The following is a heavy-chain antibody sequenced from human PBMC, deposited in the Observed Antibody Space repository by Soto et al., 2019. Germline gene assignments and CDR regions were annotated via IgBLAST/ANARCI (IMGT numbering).Heavy chain of an antibody. CDR3: ARLNSLPYYDFWSGYNWFDP. Sequence: PSETLSLTCTVSGGSISSYYWSWIRQPPGKGLEWIGYIYYSGSTNYNPSLKSRVTISVDTSKNQFSLKLSSVTAADTAVYYCARLNSLPYYDFWSGYNWFDPWGQGTLVTVSS. J-gene: IGHJ5*02. V-gene: IGHV4-59*01. D-gene: IGHD3-3*01. CDR1: GGSISSYY. CDR2: IYYSGST.